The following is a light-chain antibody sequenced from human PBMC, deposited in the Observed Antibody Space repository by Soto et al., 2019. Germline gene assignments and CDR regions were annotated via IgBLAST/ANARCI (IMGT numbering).Light chain of an antibody. CDR1: QSITKW. J-gene: IGKJ2*01. CDR3: QQYNTSSHT. CDR2: DAS. Sequence: DIQMTQSPSTLSAFVGDRVTITCRASQSITKWFACYQQKPGKAPKLLIYDASSLHRVVPSRFSGNGYGPEFTLTISSLQPDDFATYYCQQYNTSSHTFGQGTKLDIK. V-gene: IGKV1-5*01.